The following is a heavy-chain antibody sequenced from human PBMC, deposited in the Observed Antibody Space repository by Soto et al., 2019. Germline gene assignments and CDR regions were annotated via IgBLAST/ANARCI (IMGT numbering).Heavy chain of an antibody. J-gene: IGHJ6*02. V-gene: IGHV1-3*01. CDR1: GYTFTSYY. CDR3: ASFGYNWNDGLYYYGMDV. CDR2: INAGNGNT. Sequence: ASVKVSCKASGYTFTSYYMHWVRQAHGQRLEWMGWINAGNGNTKYSQKFQGRVTITRDTSASTAYMELSSLRSEDTAVYYCASFGYNWNDGLYYYGMDVWGQGTTVTVSS. D-gene: IGHD1-1*01.